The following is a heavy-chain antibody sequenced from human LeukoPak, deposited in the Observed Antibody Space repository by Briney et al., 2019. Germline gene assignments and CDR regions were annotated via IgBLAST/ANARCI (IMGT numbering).Heavy chain of an antibody. V-gene: IGHV4-39*01. Sequence: SETLSLTCTVSGGSISSSNYHWGWIRQPPGKGLEWTGNIYYSGSTYYNPSLRSRVTISVDTSKNQFSLRLSSVTAADTAVYYCATYSYAGAFDYWGQGTLITVSS. J-gene: IGHJ4*02. CDR3: ATYSYAGAFDY. D-gene: IGHD5-18*01. CDR2: IYYSGST. CDR1: GGSISSSNYH.